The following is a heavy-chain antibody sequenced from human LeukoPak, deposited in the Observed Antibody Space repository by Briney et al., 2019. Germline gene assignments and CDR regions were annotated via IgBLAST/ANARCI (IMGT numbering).Heavy chain of an antibody. CDR3: ARVSLIYGSGSYYQSPLAY. CDR2: INPNSGVT. J-gene: IGHJ4*02. V-gene: IGHV1-2*04. CDR1: GYTFTYYY. D-gene: IGHD3-10*01. Sequence: ASVKVSCKASGYTFTYYYIHWVRQAPGQGLEWMGWINPNSGVTNCAQKFQGWVTMTRDTSISTAYMELSSLRSDDTAVYYCARVSLIYGSGSYYQSPLAYWGQGTLVTVSS.